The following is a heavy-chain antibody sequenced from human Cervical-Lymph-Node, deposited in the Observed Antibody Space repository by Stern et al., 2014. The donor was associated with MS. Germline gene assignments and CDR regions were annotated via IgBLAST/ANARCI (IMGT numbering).Heavy chain of an antibody. J-gene: IGHJ4*02. V-gene: IGHV1-8*01. Sequence: QDQLVQSGAEVRKPGASVKVSCKASGYSFTTYDINWVRQAAGQGPAWMGWVNPNSGNAGYAQKFRGRVTMTRDTSINTAYMELSSLTNEDTAMYYCARKRVGGDYDFWGQGTLVTVTS. CDR1: GYSFTTYD. CDR2: VNPNSGNA. CDR3: ARKRVGGDYDF. D-gene: IGHD1-26*01.